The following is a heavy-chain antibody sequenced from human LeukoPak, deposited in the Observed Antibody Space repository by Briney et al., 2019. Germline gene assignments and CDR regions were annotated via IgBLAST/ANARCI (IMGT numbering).Heavy chain of an antibody. CDR2: ISWNSGSI. D-gene: IGHD6-13*01. CDR3: AKAAAAYYYYYYMDV. V-gene: IGHV3-9*03. J-gene: IGHJ6*03. CDR1: GFTFDDYV. Sequence: PGRSLRLSCAASGFTFDDYVMHWVRPAPGKGLEWVSGISWNSGSIGYADSVKGRFTISRDNAKNSLYLQMNSLRAEDMALYYCAKAAAAYYYYYYMDVWGKGTTVTVSS.